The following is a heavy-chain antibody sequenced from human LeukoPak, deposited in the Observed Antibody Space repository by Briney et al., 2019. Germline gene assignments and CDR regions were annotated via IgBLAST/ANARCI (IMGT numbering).Heavy chain of an antibody. D-gene: IGHD1-1*01. CDR3: ARGRGTPDY. CDR2: IKEGGREK. Sequence: GGSLRLCCAASGFIFSNSWMTGVRQARGKGLEWVANIKEGGREKYYVDSGKGRFTISRYNAVNSLFLQMDRLTAADTAVYYCARGRGTPDYWGQGTLVSVSS. V-gene: IGHV3-7*01. CDR1: GFIFSNSW. J-gene: IGHJ4*02.